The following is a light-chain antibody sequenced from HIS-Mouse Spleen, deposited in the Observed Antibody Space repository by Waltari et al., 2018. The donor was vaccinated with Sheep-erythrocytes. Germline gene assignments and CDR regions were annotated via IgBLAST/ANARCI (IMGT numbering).Light chain of an antibody. V-gene: IGKV1-9*01. CDR2: AAS. Sequence: DIQLTQSPSLLSASVGDRVTITCRASQGISSYLAGYQQKPGKAPKLLIYAASTLQSGVPSRFSGSGSGTEFTLTISSLQPEDFATYYCQQLNSYPALTFGGGTKVEIK. CDR1: QGISSY. J-gene: IGKJ4*01. CDR3: QQLNSYPALT.